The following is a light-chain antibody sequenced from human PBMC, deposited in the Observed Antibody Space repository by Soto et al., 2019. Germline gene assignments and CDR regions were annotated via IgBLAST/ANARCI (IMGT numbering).Light chain of an antibody. Sequence: THSHASLAVSLGERATIHCKSNQSFFSNSKNRNHLSWYQQKPRQPPKLLIYWATTRESGVPGRFSGGSSTNVIPPTSSIEPEEYAVYYCRQHYIFPPVTFGQGTRLEIK. CDR3: RQHYIFPPVT. V-gene: IGKV4-1*01. CDR2: WAT. J-gene: IGKJ5*01. CDR1: QSFFSNSKNRNH.